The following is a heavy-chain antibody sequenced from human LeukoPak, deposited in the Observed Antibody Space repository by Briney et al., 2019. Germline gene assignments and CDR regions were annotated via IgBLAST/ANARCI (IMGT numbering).Heavy chain of an antibody. CDR1: TFTVASNY. J-gene: IGHJ4*02. Sequence: GGSLRLSCAVSTFTVASNYMSWVRQTPGKGLVWVSDIYQGGSTYYSDSVKGRFTISRDISKNTLHLQMNNLRVDDTAVYYCARVRDVYNHVFENCGQGTLVTVS. D-gene: IGHD5-24*01. CDR2: IYQGGST. CDR3: ARVRDVYNHVFEN. V-gene: IGHV3-53*01.